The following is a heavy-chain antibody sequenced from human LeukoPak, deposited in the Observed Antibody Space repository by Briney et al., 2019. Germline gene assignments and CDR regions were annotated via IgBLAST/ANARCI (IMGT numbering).Heavy chain of an antibody. Sequence: GASVKVSCKAPGYTFTSYDINWVRQATGQGLEWMGWMNPNSGNTGYAQKFQGRVTMTRNTSISTAYLELSSLRSEDTAVYYCARGLRVYDSSGYSSLNNWFDPWGQGTLVTVSS. J-gene: IGHJ5*02. CDR1: GYTFTSYD. CDR2: MNPNSGNT. CDR3: ARGLRVYDSSGYSSLNNWFDP. D-gene: IGHD3-22*01. V-gene: IGHV1-8*01.